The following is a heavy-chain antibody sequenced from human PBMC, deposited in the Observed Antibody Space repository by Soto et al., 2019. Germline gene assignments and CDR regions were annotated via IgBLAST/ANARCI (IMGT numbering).Heavy chain of an antibody. CDR1: IGSLSGYY. D-gene: IGHD6-6*01. J-gene: IGHJ4*02. V-gene: IGHV4-34*01. CDR3: ARAPKVSGSAQTRPDF. CDR2: ISPSGTT. Sequence: SETLSLTCSLYIGSLSGYYWSLIRQPPGKGLEWIGEISPSGTTNYSPSLKIRVSISVDTSKNQFSLNLTSLTGADTAVYYCARAPKVSGSAQTRPDFWGQGSPVTVYS.